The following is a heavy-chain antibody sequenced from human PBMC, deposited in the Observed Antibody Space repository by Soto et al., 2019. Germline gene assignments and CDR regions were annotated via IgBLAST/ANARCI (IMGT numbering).Heavy chain of an antibody. D-gene: IGHD1-26*01. Sequence: QLQLQESGPGLVKPSETLSLTCTVSGGSISSSSYYWGWIRQPPGKGLEWIGSIYYSGSTYYNPSLKSRVTTSVDTSKNQFSLKLSSVTAADTAVYYCARHFRIRGATPDYWGQGTLVTVSS. CDR2: IYYSGST. CDR1: GGSISSSSYY. CDR3: ARHFRIRGATPDY. J-gene: IGHJ4*02. V-gene: IGHV4-39*01.